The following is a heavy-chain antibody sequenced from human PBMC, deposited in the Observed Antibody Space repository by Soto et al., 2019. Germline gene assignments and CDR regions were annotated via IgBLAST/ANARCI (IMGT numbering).Heavy chain of an antibody. CDR2: IYYSGSA. Sequence: SETLSLTCTVSGVSISSYYWRWIRQPPGKGLEWIGYIYYSGSANYNPSPKSRVTISVDTSKNQVSLKLSSVTAADTAVYYCASELLWFGELYYYYYGMDVWGQGTTVTVSS. D-gene: IGHD3-10*01. CDR1: GVSISSYY. CDR3: ASELLWFGELYYYYYGMDV. V-gene: IGHV4-59*08. J-gene: IGHJ6*02.